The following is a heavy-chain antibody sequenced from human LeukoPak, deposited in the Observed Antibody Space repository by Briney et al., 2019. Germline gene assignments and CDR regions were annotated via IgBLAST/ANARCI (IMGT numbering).Heavy chain of an antibody. J-gene: IGHJ6*03. Sequence: SETLSLTCTVSGGSISSYYWSWIRQPAGKGLEWIRRIYTSGSTNYNPSLKSRVTMSVDTSKNQFSLKLSSVTAADTAVYYCAREFGYYGSGSYYTPVYYYYMDVWGKGTTVTISS. CDR2: IYTSGST. V-gene: IGHV4-4*07. CDR3: AREFGYYGSGSYYTPVYYYYMDV. D-gene: IGHD3-10*01. CDR1: GGSISSYY.